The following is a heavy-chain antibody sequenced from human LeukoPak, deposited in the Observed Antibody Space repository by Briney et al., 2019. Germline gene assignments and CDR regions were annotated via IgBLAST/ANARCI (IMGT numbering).Heavy chain of an antibody. Sequence: GESLKISCKGSGYGFTSYWIGWVRQMPGKGLEWMGIIYPGDSDTRYSPSFQGQVTISADKSISTAYLQWSSLKASDTAMYYCARLADCSSTSCYYYYYYYMDVWGKGTRSPSP. V-gene: IGHV5-51*01. CDR2: IYPGDSDT. J-gene: IGHJ6*03. CDR1: GYGFTSYW. CDR3: ARLADCSSTSCYYYYYYYMDV. D-gene: IGHD2-2*01.